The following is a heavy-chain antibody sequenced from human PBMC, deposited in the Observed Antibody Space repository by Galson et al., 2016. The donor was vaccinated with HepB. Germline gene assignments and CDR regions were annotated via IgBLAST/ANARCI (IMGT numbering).Heavy chain of an antibody. V-gene: IGHV1-18*01. J-gene: IGHJ6*02. CDR2: ISAYNGNT. D-gene: IGHD2-2*01. CDR1: GYTFTSYG. Sequence: SVKVSCKASGYTFTSYGISWVRQAPGQGLEWMGWISAYNGNTNYAQKLQGRVTMTTDTSTSTADMELRSLRSDDTAVYYSARGDLGYCSSTSCYDGNYYYYGMDVWGQGTTVTVSS. CDR3: ARGDLGYCSSTSCYDGNYYYYGMDV.